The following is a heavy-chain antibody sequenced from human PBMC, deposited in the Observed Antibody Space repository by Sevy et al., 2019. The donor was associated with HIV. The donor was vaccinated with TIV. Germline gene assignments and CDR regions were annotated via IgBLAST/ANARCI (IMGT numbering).Heavy chain of an antibody. V-gene: IGHV3-9*01. CDR1: GFTFGDYT. Sequence: SLKISCVASGFTFGDYTMHWVRQAPGKGLEWVSGISWNGGTIAYADSVKGRFTVSRDDAKNSLSLQMNSLREADTAVYYCARGTTWSGIEDYWGPGTLVTVS. D-gene: IGHD1-26*01. CDR3: ARGTTWSGIEDY. CDR2: ISWNGGTI. J-gene: IGHJ4*02.